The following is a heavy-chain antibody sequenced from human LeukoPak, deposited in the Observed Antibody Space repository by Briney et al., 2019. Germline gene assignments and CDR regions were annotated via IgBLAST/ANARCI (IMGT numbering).Heavy chain of an antibody. Sequence: HPGGSLRLSCAASGFTFSGDDMHWVRQATGKGLEWVSGIGTAGDTYYSGSVQGRFTISRDNARNSLYLQMNSLRAGDTAVYYCARSRLHGLGSYHDYWGQGTLVTVSS. CDR2: IGTAGDT. V-gene: IGHV3-13*01. D-gene: IGHD3-10*01. CDR1: GFTFSGDD. CDR3: ARSRLHGLGSYHDY. J-gene: IGHJ4*02.